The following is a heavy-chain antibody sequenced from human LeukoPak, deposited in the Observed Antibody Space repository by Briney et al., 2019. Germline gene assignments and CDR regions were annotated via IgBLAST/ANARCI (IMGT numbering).Heavy chain of an antibody. D-gene: IGHD1-26*01. J-gene: IGHJ6*03. V-gene: IGHV3-30*02. Sequence: HPGGSLRLSCAASGFTFSTYGMYWVRQAPGKGLEWVAFIRYDGSNKYYADSVKGRFTISRDNSKNTLYLQMNSLRAEDTAVYYCARIGPLEWELLRLYYYYMDVWGKGTTVTISS. CDR2: IRYDGSNK. CDR3: ARIGPLEWELLRLYYYYMDV. CDR1: GFTFSTYG.